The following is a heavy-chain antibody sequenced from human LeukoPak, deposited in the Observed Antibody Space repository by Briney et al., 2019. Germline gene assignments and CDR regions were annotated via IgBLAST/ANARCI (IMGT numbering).Heavy chain of an antibody. Sequence: PGGSLRLSCAASGFTLATYSMNWVRQAPGKGLEWVSSISSSSAYIYYADSVKGRFTISRDNAKESLFLQMNSLRPEDTALYYCASLKIRRIGNAFDIWGQGTMVTV. D-gene: IGHD1-1*01. CDR3: ASLKIRRIGNAFDI. J-gene: IGHJ3*02. CDR1: GFTLATYS. V-gene: IGHV3-21*01. CDR2: ISSSSAYI.